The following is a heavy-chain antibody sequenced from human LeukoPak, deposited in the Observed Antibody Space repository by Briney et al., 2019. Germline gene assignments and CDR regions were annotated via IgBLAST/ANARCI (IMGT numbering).Heavy chain of an antibody. CDR1: GSSISNYY. Sequence: PSETLSLTCTVSGSSISNYYWGWIRQAPGKGLEWVANIKQDGSEKYYVDSVKGRFTISRDNAKNSLYLQMSSLRAEDTAMYYCARVSSKTMVRALITKKNYYYYYMDVWGKGTTVTISS. J-gene: IGHJ6*03. D-gene: IGHD3-10*01. CDR2: IKQDGSEK. CDR3: ARVSSKTMVRALITKKNYYYYYMDV. V-gene: IGHV3-7*01.